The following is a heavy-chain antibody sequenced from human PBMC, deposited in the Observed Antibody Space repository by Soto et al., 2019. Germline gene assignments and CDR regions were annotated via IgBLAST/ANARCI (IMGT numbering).Heavy chain of an antibody. V-gene: IGHV4-39*01. D-gene: IGHD1-26*01. J-gene: IGHJ4*02. CDR2: IYYSGST. CDR3: ARHPSPGGWELLLDY. CDR1: GGSISSSSYY. Sequence: QLQLQESGPGLVKPSETLSLTCTVSGGSISSSSYYWGWIRQPPGKGLEWIGSIYYSGSTYYNPSLKSRVTLSVDTSKNQFSLKLSSVTAADTAVYYCARHPSPGGWELLLDYWGQGTLVTVSS.